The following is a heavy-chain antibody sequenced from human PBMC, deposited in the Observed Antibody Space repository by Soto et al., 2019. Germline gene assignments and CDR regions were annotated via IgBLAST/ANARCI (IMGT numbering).Heavy chain of an antibody. CDR3: ARLGITMVRGVIALDP. CDR1: GGSISSSSYY. V-gene: IGHV4-39*01. D-gene: IGHD3-10*01. CDR2: IYYSGST. Sequence: QLQLQESGPGLVKPSETLSLTCTVSGGSISSSSYYWGWIRQPPGKGLEWIGSIYYSGSTYYNPSLKSRVTISVDTSKNQFSLKLSSVTAADTAVYYCARLGITMVRGVIALDPWGQGTLVTVSS. J-gene: IGHJ5*02.